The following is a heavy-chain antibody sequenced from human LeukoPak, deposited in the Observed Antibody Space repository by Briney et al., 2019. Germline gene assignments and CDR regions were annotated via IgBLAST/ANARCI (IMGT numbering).Heavy chain of an antibody. CDR2: ISSSGSTI. CDR3: ASSSSGWYSGWFDP. J-gene: IGHJ5*02. CDR1: GFTFSSYE. D-gene: IGHD6-19*01. Sequence: GGSLRLSCAASGFTFSSYEMNWVRQAPGKGLEWVSYISSSGSTIYYADSVKGRFTISRDNAKNSPYLQMNSLRAEDTAVYCCASSSSGWYSGWFDPWGQGTLVTVSS. V-gene: IGHV3-48*03.